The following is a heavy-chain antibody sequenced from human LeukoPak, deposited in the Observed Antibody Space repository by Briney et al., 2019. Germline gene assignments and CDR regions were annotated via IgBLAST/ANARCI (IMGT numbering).Heavy chain of an antibody. J-gene: IGHJ4*02. D-gene: IGHD2-2*01. CDR2: ISYDGSDK. V-gene: IGHV3-30*03. CDR3: ARKTSCFDY. Sequence: GGSLRLSCTASGFTFSTYGMHWVRQAPGKGLEWLAIISYDGSDKYYVDSAKGRFTISRDNSKNTLYLQLNSLRPEDTAVYYCARKTSCFDYWGRGTLVTVSS. CDR1: GFTFSTYG.